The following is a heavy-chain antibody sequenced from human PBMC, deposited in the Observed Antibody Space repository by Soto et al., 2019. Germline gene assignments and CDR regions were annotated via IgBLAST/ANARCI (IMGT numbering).Heavy chain of an antibody. J-gene: IGHJ4*02. D-gene: IGHD7-27*01. V-gene: IGHV3-9*01. CDR1: GFTFDDYA. CDR3: AKALTGSYLDYFDY. CDR2: ISWNSGSI. Sequence: PGGSLRLSCAASGFTFDDYAMHWVRQAPGKGLEWVLGISWNSGSIGYADSVKGRFTISRDNAKNSLYLQMNSLRAEDTALYYCAKALTGSYLDYFDYWGQGTLVTVSS.